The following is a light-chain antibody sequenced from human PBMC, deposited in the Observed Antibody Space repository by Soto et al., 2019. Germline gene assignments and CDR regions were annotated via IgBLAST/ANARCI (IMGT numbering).Light chain of an antibody. J-gene: IGLJ1*01. CDR1: SRDVGGYNS. CDR3: CSFAGGNTYV. Sequence: QSALTQPPSASXXPGQSVTISCTGTSRDVGGYNSVSWYQQHPGKAPQLIIYGVSQRPSGVPDRFSGSKSGNTASLTVSGLQADDEADYFCCSFAGGNTYVFGSGTKVTVL. V-gene: IGLV2-8*01. CDR2: GVS.